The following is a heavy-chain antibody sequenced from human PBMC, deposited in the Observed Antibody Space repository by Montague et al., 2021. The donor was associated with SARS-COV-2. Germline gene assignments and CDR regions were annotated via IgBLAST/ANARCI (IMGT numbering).Heavy chain of an antibody. V-gene: IGHV4-59*13. Sequence: SETLSLTCTASGGSIDNYFWSWIRQPPGKGLEWIGYIYNSGSTNCNPSLKSRVTMSGDTSNNQFSLKLGSVTAADTAMYYCALSLRYFDWADAFDVWGQGTMVIVSS. CDR3: ALSLRYFDWADAFDV. D-gene: IGHD3-9*01. J-gene: IGHJ3*01. CDR1: GGSIDNYF. CDR2: IYNSGST.